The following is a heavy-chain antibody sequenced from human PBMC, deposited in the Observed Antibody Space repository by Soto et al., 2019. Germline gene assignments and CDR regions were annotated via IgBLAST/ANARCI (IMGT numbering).Heavy chain of an antibody. J-gene: IGHJ6*02. V-gene: IGHV3-21*01. Sequence: PGGSLRLSCAASGFTFSSYSMNWVRQAPGKGLEWVSSISSSSSYIYYADSVKGRFTISRDNAKNSLYLQMNSLRAEDTAVYYCARDQVGTYYDILTGPSPAGNQNYYYYYGMDVWGQGTTVTVSS. D-gene: IGHD3-9*01. CDR1: GFTFSSYS. CDR3: ARDQVGTYYDILTGPSPAGNQNYYYYYGMDV. CDR2: ISSSSSYI.